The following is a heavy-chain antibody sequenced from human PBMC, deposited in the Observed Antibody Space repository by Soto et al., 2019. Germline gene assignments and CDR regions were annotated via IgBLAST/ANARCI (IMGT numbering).Heavy chain of an antibody. Sequence: QVQLVQSGAEVKKPGSSVKVSYKASGGTFSSYAISWVRQAPGQGLEWMGGIIPIFGTANYAQKFQGRVTITADESTSTAYMELSSLRSEDTAVYYCARGGGYYDFEYYYYGMDVWGQGTTVTVSS. CDR1: GGTFSSYA. D-gene: IGHD3-3*01. J-gene: IGHJ6*02. CDR2: IIPIFGTA. V-gene: IGHV1-69*01. CDR3: ARGGGYYDFEYYYYGMDV.